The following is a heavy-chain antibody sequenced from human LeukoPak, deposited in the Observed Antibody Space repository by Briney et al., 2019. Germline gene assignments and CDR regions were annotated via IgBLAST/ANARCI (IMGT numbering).Heavy chain of an antibody. CDR2: IDYSGSS. CDR3: ARDPNYYGSGRTPYYYYGMDV. V-gene: IGHV4-59*12. Sequence: KSSETLSLTCTVSGNSISDYYWNWIRQPPGKGLEWIGYIDYSGSSDYNPSLKSRVTISVDTSKNQFSLKLSSVTAADTAVYYCARDPNYYGSGRTPYYYYGMDVWGQGTTVTVSS. D-gene: IGHD3-10*01. J-gene: IGHJ6*02. CDR1: GNSISDYY.